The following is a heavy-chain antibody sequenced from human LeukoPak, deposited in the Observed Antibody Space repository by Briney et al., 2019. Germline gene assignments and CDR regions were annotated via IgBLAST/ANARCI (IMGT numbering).Heavy chain of an antibody. CDR3: ARDEGYCSRTSCYGASKGMDV. V-gene: IGHV3-9*02. Sequence: GGSLRLSCEVSGFNSEDHAMHWVRQAPGKGLEWVSGIYWSSSGTGYADSVKGRFTVSRDSAKNSLYLQMNSLRPEDTALYYCARDEGYCSRTSCYGASKGMDVWGQGTAVIVSS. CDR2: IYWSSSGT. J-gene: IGHJ6*02. CDR1: GFNSEDHA. D-gene: IGHD2-2*01.